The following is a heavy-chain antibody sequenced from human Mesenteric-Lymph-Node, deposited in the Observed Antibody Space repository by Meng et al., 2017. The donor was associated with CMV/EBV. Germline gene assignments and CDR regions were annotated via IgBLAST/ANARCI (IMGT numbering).Heavy chain of an antibody. D-gene: IGHD3-10*01. V-gene: IGHV3-53*01. CDR1: GFTVSSNY. CDR2: IYSGGST. J-gene: IGHJ4*02. CDR3: ARDHMVRGAFDY. Sequence: CAASGFTVSSNYMSWVRQAPGKGLEWVSVIYSGGSTYYADSVKGRFTISRDNSKNTLYLQMNSLRAEDTAVYYCARDHMVRGAFDYWGQGTLVTVSS.